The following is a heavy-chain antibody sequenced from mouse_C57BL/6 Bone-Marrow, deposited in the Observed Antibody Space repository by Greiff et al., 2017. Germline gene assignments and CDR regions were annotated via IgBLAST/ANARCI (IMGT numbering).Heavy chain of an antibody. Sequence: EVKLVESEGGLVQPGSSMKLSCTASGFTFSDYYMAWVRQVPDKGLEWVANINYDGSSTYYLDSLKSRFLISRDNAKNILYLQMSSLKSEDTATYYCARGPDYYGSSYQYYFDYWGQGTTLTVSS. V-gene: IGHV5-16*01. CDR3: ARGPDYYGSSYQYYFDY. CDR1: GFTFSDYY. D-gene: IGHD1-1*01. J-gene: IGHJ2*01. CDR2: INYDGSST.